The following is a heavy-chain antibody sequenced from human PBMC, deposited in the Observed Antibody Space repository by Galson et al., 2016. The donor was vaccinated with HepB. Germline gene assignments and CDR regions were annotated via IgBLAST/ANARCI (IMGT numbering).Heavy chain of an antibody. CDR3: ARERNYYDSRGHFYGVYGFDI. D-gene: IGHD3-22*01. Sequence: SLRLSCAASGFSLTTFTMNWVRQSPGKGLQWVSSISSSSRYVSYPDSLKGRFTVSRDNAKNSLYLQMNSLRVEDTAVYYCARERNYYDSRGHFYGVYGFDIWGHGTLVTVSS. V-gene: IGHV3-21*01. CDR2: ISSSSRYV. J-gene: IGHJ3*02. CDR1: GFSLTTFT.